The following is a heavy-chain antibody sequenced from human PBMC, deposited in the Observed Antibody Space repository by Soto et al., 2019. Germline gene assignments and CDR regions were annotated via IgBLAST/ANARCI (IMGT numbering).Heavy chain of an antibody. Sequence: QVQLQESGPGLVKPSQTLSLTCTVSGGSISSGGYYWSWIRQHPGKGLEWIGYIYYSGSTYYNPSLKGRVTISVDTSKNQFSLKLRSVTAADTAVYYCARVVLTGYYRGWYFDLWGRGTLVTVSS. CDR2: IYYSGST. V-gene: IGHV4-31*03. J-gene: IGHJ2*01. CDR3: ARVVLTGYYRGWYFDL. CDR1: GGSISSGGYY. D-gene: IGHD3-9*01.